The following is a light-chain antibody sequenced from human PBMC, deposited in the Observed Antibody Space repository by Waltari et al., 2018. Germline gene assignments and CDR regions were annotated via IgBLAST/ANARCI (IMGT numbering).Light chain of an antibody. CDR3: TSCGGSPSLRASLRV. J-gene: IGLJ2*01. V-gene: IGLV2-14*01. CDR1: SSDIGGFNC. Sequence: QSALSRPASVSGSPGQSITISCTGTSSDIGGFNCVSCYQQHPGKAPKLLIYEVTKRPSGVSSRFSGSRSGHTASLTISGLQGEDEADYYCTSCGGSPSLRASLRVFGGGTKLTVL. CDR2: EVT.